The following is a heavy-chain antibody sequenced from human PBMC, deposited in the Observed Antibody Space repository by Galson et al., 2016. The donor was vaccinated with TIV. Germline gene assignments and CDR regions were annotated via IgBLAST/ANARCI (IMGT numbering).Heavy chain of an antibody. CDR3: AKMPMATTATSRWYYFEL. V-gene: IGHV3-23*01. CDR1: GISFKSYA. D-gene: IGHD4-17*01. CDR2: IRGAADGS. J-gene: IGHJ4*02. Sequence: SLRLSCAASGISFKSYAMSWARQAPGKGLEWISLIRGAADGSFYADSVKGRFTISRDNSNNTQYLQMRSLRVDDTAVYYCAKMPMATTATSRWYYFELWGLGTLVTVSS.